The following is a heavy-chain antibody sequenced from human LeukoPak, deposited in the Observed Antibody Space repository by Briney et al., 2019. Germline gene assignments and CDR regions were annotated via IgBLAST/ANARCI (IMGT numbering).Heavy chain of an antibody. D-gene: IGHD3-10*01. J-gene: IGHJ6*02. V-gene: IGHV3-7*01. CDR2: IKQDGSEK. Sequence: GGSLRLSCAASGFTFSNNWMTWVRQAPGKGLECVANIKQDGSEKYYVDSVKGRFTISRDNAKNSLYLQMNSLRAEDTAVYYCARDTHYGSGSYYNVTDYYYGMDVWGQGTTVTVSS. CDR3: ARDTHYGSGSYYNVTDYYYGMDV. CDR1: GFTFSNNW.